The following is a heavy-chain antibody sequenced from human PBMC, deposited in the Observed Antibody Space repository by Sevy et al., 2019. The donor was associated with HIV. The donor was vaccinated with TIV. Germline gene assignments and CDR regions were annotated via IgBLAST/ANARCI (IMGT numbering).Heavy chain of an antibody. Sequence: ASVKVSCTASGYTFTTYVMHWVRQAPGQRLEWMGWINAGNDNTKYSQKFQGRVTITRDTSTNTAYMELSSLRSEDTAVYYWAREGCSGGSCYGAYDAFDIWGQGTMVTVSS. CDR2: INAGNDNT. V-gene: IGHV1-3*01. D-gene: IGHD2-15*01. CDR3: AREGCSGGSCYGAYDAFDI. J-gene: IGHJ3*02. CDR1: GYTFTTYV.